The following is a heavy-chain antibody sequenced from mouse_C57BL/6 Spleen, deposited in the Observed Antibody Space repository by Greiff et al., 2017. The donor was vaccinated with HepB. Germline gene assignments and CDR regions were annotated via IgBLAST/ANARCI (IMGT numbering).Heavy chain of an antibody. Sequence: EVKLEESGGGLVKPGGSLKLSCAASGFTFSSYAMSWVRQTPEKRLEWVATISDGGSYTYYPDNVKGRFTISRDNAKNNLYLQMSHLKSEDTAMYYCARDFGYGSTVGRDYFDYWGQGTTLTVSS. CDR3: ARDFGYGSTVGRDYFDY. J-gene: IGHJ2*01. D-gene: IGHD1-1*01. CDR1: GFTFSSYA. CDR2: ISDGGSYT. V-gene: IGHV5-4*01.